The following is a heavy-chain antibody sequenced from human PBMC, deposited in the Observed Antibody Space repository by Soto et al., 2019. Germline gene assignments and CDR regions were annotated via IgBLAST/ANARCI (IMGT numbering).Heavy chain of an antibody. V-gene: IGHV1-69*13. Sequence: SVKVSCKASGGTFSSYAISWVRQAPGQGLEWMGGIIPIFGTANYAQKFQGRVTITADESTSTAYMELSSLRSEDTTVYYCARYSSSARLFDYWGQGTLVTVSS. CDR1: GGTFSSYA. J-gene: IGHJ4*02. CDR2: IIPIFGTA. D-gene: IGHD6-6*01. CDR3: ARYSSSARLFDY.